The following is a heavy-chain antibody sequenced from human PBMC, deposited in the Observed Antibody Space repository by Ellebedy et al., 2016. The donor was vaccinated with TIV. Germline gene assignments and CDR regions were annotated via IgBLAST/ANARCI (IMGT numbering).Heavy chain of an antibody. D-gene: IGHD3-10*01. V-gene: IGHV4-59*08. CDR3: ARQSRFGAPYYHHAMYV. J-gene: IGHJ6*02. CDR2: ISYNGSA. CDR1: GGSISGYY. Sequence: MPSEALSLTCTVSGGSISGYYWSWIRQPPGKGLEWIGYISYNGSANYNPSLKSRVTISIDTSKNEISLKLTSVTAADTAVYFCARQSRFGAPYYHHAMYVWGQGTTVTVSS.